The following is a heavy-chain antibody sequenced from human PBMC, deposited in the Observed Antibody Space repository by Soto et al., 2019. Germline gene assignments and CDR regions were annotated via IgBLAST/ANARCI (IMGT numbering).Heavy chain of an antibody. CDR3: AREASGGYSGMDV. Sequence: ASVKVSCKAPGYTFSDYYMHWLRLAPGQGLEWLGVVNPSGSRITYAQKFQGRVTMTRDTSASTVYMDLSSLRSDDTAVYYCAREASGGYSGMDVWGQGTTITVSS. CDR1: GYTFSDYY. J-gene: IGHJ6*02. V-gene: IGHV1-46*01. CDR2: VNPSGSRI. D-gene: IGHD3-10*01.